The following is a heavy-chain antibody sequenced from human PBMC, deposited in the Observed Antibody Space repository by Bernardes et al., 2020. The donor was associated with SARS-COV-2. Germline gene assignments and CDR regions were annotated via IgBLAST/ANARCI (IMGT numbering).Heavy chain of an antibody. J-gene: IGHJ3*02. V-gene: IGHV5-51*01. CDR1: GHSFTRYR. CDR2: IYPVDSDT. Sequence: GESLKISCKGSGHSFTRYRIGWVRQMPGKGLEWMGIIYPVDSDTAYSPSFQGQVTISADKAIGSAYLQWSSLKASDTAMYYCASGSGWYTRAFDIWGQGTMVTVSS. D-gene: IGHD6-19*01. CDR3: ASGSGWYTRAFDI.